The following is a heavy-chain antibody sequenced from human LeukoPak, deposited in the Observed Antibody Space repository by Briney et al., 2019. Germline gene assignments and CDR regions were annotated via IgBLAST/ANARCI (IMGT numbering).Heavy chain of an antibody. Sequence: SQTLSLTCTVSSGSISSGSYYWSWIRQPAGKGLEWIGRIYTSGSTNYNPSLKSRVTISVDTSKNQFSLKLSSVTAADTAVYYCARDPVDYDFWSGHFDYWGQGTLVTVSS. V-gene: IGHV4-61*02. CDR1: SGSISSGSYY. D-gene: IGHD3-3*01. J-gene: IGHJ4*02. CDR3: ARDPVDYDFWSGHFDY. CDR2: IYTSGST.